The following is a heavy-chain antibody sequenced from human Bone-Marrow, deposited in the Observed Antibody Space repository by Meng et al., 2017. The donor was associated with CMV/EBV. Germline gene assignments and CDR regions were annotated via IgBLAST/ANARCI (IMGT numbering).Heavy chain of an antibody. V-gene: IGHV3-30*04. J-gene: IGHJ3*02. CDR3: ARGIYSAFDI. CDR1: GFTFSSYA. D-gene: IGHD2-21*01. Sequence: GESLKISCAASGFTFSSYAMSWVRQAPGKGLEWVSYIYSDGMTKWYAGSVRGRFTISRDTSRNTVFLEMNSLRRDDTAVYYCARGIYSAFDIWGQGTMVTVSS. CDR2: IYSDGMTK.